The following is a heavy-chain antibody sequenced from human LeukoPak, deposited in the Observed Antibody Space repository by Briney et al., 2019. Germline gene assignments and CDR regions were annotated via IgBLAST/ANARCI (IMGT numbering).Heavy chain of an antibody. CDR3: ARDRRPYGSHTGGGWFDP. CDR1: GGTFSSYA. Sequence: VKVSCKASGGTFSSYAISWVRQAPGQGLEWMGGIIPIVGTANYAQKLQGRVTITADESTSTAYMELSSLRSEDTAVYYCARDRRPYGSHTGGGWFDPWGQGTLVTVSS. J-gene: IGHJ5*02. V-gene: IGHV1-69*01. D-gene: IGHD3-10*01. CDR2: IIPIVGTA.